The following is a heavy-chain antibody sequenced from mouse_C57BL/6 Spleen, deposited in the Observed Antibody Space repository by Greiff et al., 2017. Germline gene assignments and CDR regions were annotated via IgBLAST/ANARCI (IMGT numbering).Heavy chain of an antibody. CDR1: GFNIKNTY. D-gene: IGHD2-2*01. J-gene: IGHJ4*01. CDR3: ARGGYGYDGTPYYAMDY. Sequence: EVKLVESVAELVRPGASVKLSCTASGFNIKNTYMHWVKQRPEQGLEWIGRIDPANGNTKYAPKFQGKATITADTSSNTAYLQLSSLTSEDTAIYYCARGGYGYDGTPYYAMDYWGQGTSVTVSS. CDR2: IDPANGNT. V-gene: IGHV14-3*01.